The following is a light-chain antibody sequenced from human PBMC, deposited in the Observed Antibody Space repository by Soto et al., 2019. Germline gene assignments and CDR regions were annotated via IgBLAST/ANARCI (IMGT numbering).Light chain of an antibody. CDR1: QSISTR. Sequence: DMQMTQSPSTVSASVGDTVSITCRASQSISTRLAWYQQKAGKAPKVLIYDASRLESGVPSRFSGSGSGTEFTLTISRLQPDDFASYYCQQYDSYSWTFGRGTKVDI. V-gene: IGKV1-5*01. CDR2: DAS. CDR3: QQYDSYSWT. J-gene: IGKJ1*01.